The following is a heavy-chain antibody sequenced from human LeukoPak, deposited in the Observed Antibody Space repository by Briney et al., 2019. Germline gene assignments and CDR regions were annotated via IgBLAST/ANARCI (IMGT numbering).Heavy chain of an antibody. D-gene: IGHD3-9*01. CDR3: ARSFDILTGYSELDY. J-gene: IGHJ4*02. Sequence: ASVKVSCKASGYTFTSYGISWVRQAPGQGLEWMGWISAYNGNTNYAQKLQGRVTMTTDTSTSTAYMELRSLRSDDTAVYYCARSFDILTGYSELDYWGQGTLVTVSS. CDR2: ISAYNGNT. V-gene: IGHV1-18*01. CDR1: GYTFTSYG.